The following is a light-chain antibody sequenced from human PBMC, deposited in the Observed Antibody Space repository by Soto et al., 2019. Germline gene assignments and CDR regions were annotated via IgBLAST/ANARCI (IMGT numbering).Light chain of an antibody. CDR2: YNN. Sequence: SYELTQPPSVSVAPGRTARISCGGNNIGTKSVHWYRQKPGQAPVLVIYYNNDRPSGIPERFSGSNSGNTATLTISRVEDGDEADYYCQVWDGSSDLAVFGGGTHLTVL. CDR1: NIGTKS. J-gene: IGLJ7*01. V-gene: IGLV3-21*04. CDR3: QVWDGSSDLAV.